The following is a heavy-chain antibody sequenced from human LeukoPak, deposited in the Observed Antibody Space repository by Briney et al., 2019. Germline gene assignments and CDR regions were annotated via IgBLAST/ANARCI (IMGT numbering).Heavy chain of an antibody. CDR3: ARGLDGYKQRGLDY. Sequence: PSETLSLTCTVSGYSISSGYYWGWIRQPPGKGLEWIGSIYHSGSTYYNPSLKSRVTISVDTSKNQFSLKLSSVTAADTAVYYCARGLDGYKQRGLDYWGQGTLVTVSS. J-gene: IGHJ4*02. CDR1: GYSISSGYY. V-gene: IGHV4-38-2*02. D-gene: IGHD5-24*01. CDR2: IYHSGST.